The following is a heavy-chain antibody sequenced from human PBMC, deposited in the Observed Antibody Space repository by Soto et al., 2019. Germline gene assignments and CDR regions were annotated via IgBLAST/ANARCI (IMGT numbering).Heavy chain of an antibody. CDR3: ARRSRSDEFDY. Sequence: SETLSLTCTVSGGSISSSSYYWGWIRQPPGKGLEWIGSIYYSGSTYYNPSLKSRVTISVDTSKNQFSLKLSSVTAADTAVYYCARRSRSDEFDYWGQGTLVTVSS. D-gene: IGHD3-16*01. CDR1: GGSISSSSYY. J-gene: IGHJ4*02. V-gene: IGHV4-39*01. CDR2: IYYSGST.